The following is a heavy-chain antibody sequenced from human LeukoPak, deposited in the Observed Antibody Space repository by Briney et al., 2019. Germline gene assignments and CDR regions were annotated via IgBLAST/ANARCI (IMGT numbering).Heavy chain of an antibody. D-gene: IGHD6-13*01. J-gene: IGHJ4*02. Sequence: PSETLSLTCTVSGGSVSSGSYYWSWIRQPPGKGLEWIGYIYYSGSTNYNPSLKSRATISVDTSKNQFSMKLSSVTAADTAVYYCARDGRWYGYFDYWGQGTLVTVSS. CDR2: IYYSGST. CDR1: GGSVSSGSYY. CDR3: ARDGRWYGYFDY. V-gene: IGHV4-61*01.